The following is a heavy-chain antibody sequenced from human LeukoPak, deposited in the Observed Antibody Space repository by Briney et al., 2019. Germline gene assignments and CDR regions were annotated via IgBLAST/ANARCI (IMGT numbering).Heavy chain of an antibody. J-gene: IGHJ4*02. D-gene: IGHD3-22*01. CDR2: ISAYNGNT. CDR3: ARENYYDSSGHGGDY. CDR1: GYTFTSYY. V-gene: IGHV1-18*04. Sequence: VASVKVSCKASGYTFTSYYMHWVRQAPGQGLEWMGWISAYNGNTNYAQKLQGRVTMTTDTSTSTAYMELRSLRSDDTAVYYCARENYYDSSGHGGDYWGQGTLVTVSS.